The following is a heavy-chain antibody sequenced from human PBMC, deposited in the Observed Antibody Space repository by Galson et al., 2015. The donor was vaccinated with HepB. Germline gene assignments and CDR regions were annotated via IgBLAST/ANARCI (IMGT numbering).Heavy chain of an antibody. J-gene: IGHJ3*02. CDR2: ITPMYASA. D-gene: IGHD6-6*01. Sequence: SVKVSCKASGGSFNDRVISWVRQAPGHGLEWMGNITPMYASADYAQKFRGRVTITADEETNTVYMELSRLGSDDTAIYYCARDADPNTAARQHFDIWGQGTMVTVSS. V-gene: IGHV1-69*13. CDR3: ARDADPNTAARQHFDI. CDR1: GGSFNDRV.